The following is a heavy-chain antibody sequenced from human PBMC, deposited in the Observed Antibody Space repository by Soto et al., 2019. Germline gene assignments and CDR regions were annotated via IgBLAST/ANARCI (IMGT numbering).Heavy chain of an antibody. J-gene: IGHJ4*02. V-gene: IGHV4-59*01. CDR2: IYYSGST. CDR1: GGSMKYYR. Sequence: SQTLSHPCTGSGGSMKYYRWSWIRLPPGKGLEWIGYIYYSGSTNYNPSLKSRVTMSVDASKNQFSLKLSSVTAADTAVYYCARYRSTSAALGFDYWGQGALVTVS. D-gene: IGHD2-15*01. CDR3: ARYRSTSAALGFDY.